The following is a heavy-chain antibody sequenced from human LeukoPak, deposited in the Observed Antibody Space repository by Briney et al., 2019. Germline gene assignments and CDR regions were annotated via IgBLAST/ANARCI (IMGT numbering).Heavy chain of an antibody. V-gene: IGHV3-15*01. CDR1: GFTFSIAW. J-gene: IGHJ4*02. Sequence: GGSLRLSCAASGFTFSIAWMTWVRQAPGKGLEWVGRIKSKTDGGTTDYAAPVKGRFTISRDDSKNTLYLQMNSLRAEDTAVYYCAKAISYMNTVTRAFDYWGQGTLVTVSS. CDR2: IKSKTDGGTT. CDR3: AKAISYMNTVTRAFDY. D-gene: IGHD4-17*01.